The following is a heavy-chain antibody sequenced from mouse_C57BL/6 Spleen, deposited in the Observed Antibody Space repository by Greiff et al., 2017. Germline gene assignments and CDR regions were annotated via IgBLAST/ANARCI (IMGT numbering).Heavy chain of an antibody. CDR1: GFTFSSYG. D-gene: IGHD4-1*01. CDR3: ARHVETGTYYFDY. J-gene: IGHJ2*01. V-gene: IGHV5-6*01. Sequence: VHVKQSGGDLVKPGGSLKLSCAASGFTFSSYGMSWVRQTPDKRLEWVATISSGGSYTYYPDSVKGRFTISRDNAKNTLYLQMSSLKSEDTAMYYCARHVETGTYYFDYWGQGTTLTVSS. CDR2: ISSGGSYT.